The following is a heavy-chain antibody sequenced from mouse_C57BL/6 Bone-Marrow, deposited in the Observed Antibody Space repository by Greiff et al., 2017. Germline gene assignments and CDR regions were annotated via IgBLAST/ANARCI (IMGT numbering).Heavy chain of an antibody. J-gene: IGHJ2*01. CDR2: ISGGGGNT. CDR1: GFTFSSYT. CDR3: ARQGIITTVVDFDY. D-gene: IGHD1-1*01. Sequence: EVKVEESGGGLVKPGGSLKLSCAASGFTFSSYTMSWVRQTPEKRLEWVATISGGGGNTYYPDSVKGRFTISRDNAKNTLYLQMSSLRSEDTALYYCARQGIITTVVDFDYWGQGTTLTVSS. V-gene: IGHV5-9*01.